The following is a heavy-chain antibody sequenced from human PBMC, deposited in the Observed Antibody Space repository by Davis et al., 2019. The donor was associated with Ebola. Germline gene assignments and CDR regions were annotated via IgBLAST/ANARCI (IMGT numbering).Heavy chain of an antibody. CDR3: ARGTHDSSGYYYLGLDY. Sequence: MLGGSLRLSCAVYGGSFSGYYWSWIRQPPGKGLEWIGEINHSGSTNYNPSLKSRVSVSVDTSKNQFSLKLSSVTAADTAVYYCARGTHDSSGYYYLGLDYWGQGTLVTVSS. D-gene: IGHD3-22*01. CDR1: GGSFSGYY. J-gene: IGHJ4*02. CDR2: INHSGST. V-gene: IGHV4-34*01.